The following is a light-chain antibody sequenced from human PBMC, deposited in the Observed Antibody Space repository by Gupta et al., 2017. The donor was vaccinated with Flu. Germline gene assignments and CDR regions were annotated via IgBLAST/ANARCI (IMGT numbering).Light chain of an antibody. CDR1: QSLLHSNGYNY. CDR3: MRALQTRYS. V-gene: IGKV2-28*01. Sequence: DIVMTQSPLSLPVTPGEPASISCRSSQSLLHSNGYNYLDWYLQKPGQSPQLLIYLGSNRASGVPDRFSGSASGTDFTLKISRVDAEDVGVYYCMRALQTRYSF. CDR2: LGS. J-gene: IGKJ2*03.